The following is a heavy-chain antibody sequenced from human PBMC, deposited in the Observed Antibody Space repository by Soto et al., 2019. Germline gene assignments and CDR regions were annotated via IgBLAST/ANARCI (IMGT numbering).Heavy chain of an antibody. J-gene: IGHJ2*01. D-gene: IGHD6-19*01. V-gene: IGHV4-59*08. CDR2: IYYSGST. CDR1: GGSISSYY. CDR3: GRRPYSSGWYDWYFDL. Sequence: SETLSLTCTVSGGSISSYYWSWIRQPPGKGLEWIGYIYYSGSTDYNPSLKSRVTISVDTSKNQFSLKLSSVTAADTAVYYCGRRPYSSGWYDWYFDLWGRGTLVTVSS.